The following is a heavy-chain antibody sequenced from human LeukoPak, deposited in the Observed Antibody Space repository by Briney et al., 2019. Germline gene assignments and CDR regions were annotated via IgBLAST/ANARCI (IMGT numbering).Heavy chain of an antibody. CDR1: GGTFSSYA. Sequence: ASVKVSCTASGGTFSSYAISWVRQAPGQGLEWMGWISAYNGNTNYAQKLQGRVTMTTDTSTSTAYMELRSLRSDDTAVYYCARIALRHYGMDVWGQGTTVTVSS. J-gene: IGHJ6*02. CDR3: ARIALRHYGMDV. CDR2: ISAYNGNT. V-gene: IGHV1-18*01. D-gene: IGHD2-21*01.